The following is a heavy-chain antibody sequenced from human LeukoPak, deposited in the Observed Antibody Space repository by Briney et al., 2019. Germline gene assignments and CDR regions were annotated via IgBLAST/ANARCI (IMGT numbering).Heavy chain of an antibody. D-gene: IGHD3-22*01. V-gene: IGHV4-39*01. CDR1: GGSISSSSYY. CDR2: ISYSGST. CDR3: ARSVDSLLNFDY. J-gene: IGHJ4*02. Sequence: KASETLSLTCTVSGGSISSSSYYWGWIRQPPGKGLEWIGSISYSGSTYYNPSLKSRVTISVDTSKNQFSLKLSSVTAADTAVYYCARSVDSLLNFDYWGQGTLVTVSS.